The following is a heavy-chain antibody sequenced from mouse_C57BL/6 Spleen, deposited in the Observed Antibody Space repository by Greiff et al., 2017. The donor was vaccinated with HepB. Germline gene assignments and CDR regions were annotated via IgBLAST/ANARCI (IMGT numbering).Heavy chain of an antibody. CDR2: IYPGSGNT. CDR1: GYTFTDYY. D-gene: IGHD4-1*01. CDR3: ARLKTGTSGFDY. J-gene: IGHJ2*01. V-gene: IGHV1-76*01. Sequence: VKLMESGAELVRPGASVKLSCKASGYTFTDYYINWVKQRPGQGLEWIARIYPGSGNTYYNEKFKGKATLTAEKSSSTAYMQLSSLTSEDSAVYFCARLKTGTSGFDYWGQGTTLTVSS.